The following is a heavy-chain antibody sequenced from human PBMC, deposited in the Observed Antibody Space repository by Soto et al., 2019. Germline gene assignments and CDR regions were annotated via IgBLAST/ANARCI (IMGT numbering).Heavy chain of an antibody. V-gene: IGHV5-10-1*01. CDR1: GYTFDKYW. J-gene: IGHJ5*02. Sequence: GESLKISFKTSGYTFDKYWIIWVRQMPGKGLAWTASVDPSDSYVNYSPSFPGHIAIAIAKYIHTVYLQWSRLKDSAHAMYYCARRQGGTEWLAPCGQRTLLTVSS. D-gene: IGHD3-16*01. CDR2: VDPSDSYV. CDR3: ARRQGGTEWLAP.